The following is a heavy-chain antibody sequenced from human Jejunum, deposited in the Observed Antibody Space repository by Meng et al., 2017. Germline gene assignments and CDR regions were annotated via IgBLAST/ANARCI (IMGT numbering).Heavy chain of an antibody. J-gene: IGHJ3*02. V-gene: IGHV3-7*01. Sequence: GESLKISCAASGFSFSTSWMSWVRQAPGKGLEWVANIKQDGNEKYFLDSVRGRFTISKDNSKNSLYLQMTSLRAEDTAVYYCARYGDYGPSDAFDIWGQGTMVTVSS. D-gene: IGHD4-17*01. CDR2: IKQDGNEK. CDR1: GFSFSTSW. CDR3: ARYGDYGPSDAFDI.